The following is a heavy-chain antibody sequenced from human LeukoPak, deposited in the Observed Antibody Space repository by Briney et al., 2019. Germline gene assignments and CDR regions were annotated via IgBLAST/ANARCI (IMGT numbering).Heavy chain of an antibody. CDR3: ARGSRGAAGPFDY. CDR2: ISSSSSTI. Sequence: GGSLRLSCAASGFTFSSYSMNWVRQAPGKGLEWVSYISSSSSTIYYADSVKGRFTISRDNAKNSLYLQMNSLRAEDTAVYYCARGSRGAAGPFDYWGQGTLVTVSS. J-gene: IGHJ4*02. V-gene: IGHV3-48*01. CDR1: GFTFSSYS. D-gene: IGHD3-16*01.